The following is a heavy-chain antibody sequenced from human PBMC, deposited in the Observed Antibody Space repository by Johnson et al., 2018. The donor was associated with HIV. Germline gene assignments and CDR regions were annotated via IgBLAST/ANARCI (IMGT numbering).Heavy chain of an antibody. Sequence: VQLLESGGGLVQPGGSLRLSCAASGFTFSSYDMHWVRQATGKGLEWVSYISSSGSTIYYADSVKGRFTISRDNAKNSLYLQMNSLRAEDTAVYYCARDTYYYDSSGYLDAFDIWGQGTMVTVSS. CDR3: ARDTYYYDSSGYLDAFDI. CDR2: ISSSGSTI. D-gene: IGHD3-22*01. V-gene: IGHV3-48*04. J-gene: IGHJ3*02. CDR1: GFTFSSYD.